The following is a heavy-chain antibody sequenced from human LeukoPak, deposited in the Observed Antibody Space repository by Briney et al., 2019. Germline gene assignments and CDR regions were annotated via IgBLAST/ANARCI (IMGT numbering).Heavy chain of an antibody. J-gene: IGHJ4*02. CDR2: MNPNSGNT. CDR3: ARSGFGYSSSELIDY. CDR1: GYTFTSYG. D-gene: IGHD6-6*01. V-gene: IGHV1-8*03. Sequence: ASVKVSCKASGYTFTSYGVSWVRRAPGQGLEWMGWMNPNSGNTGYAQKFQGRVTITRNTSISTAYMELSGLRSEDTAVYYCARSGFGYSSSELIDYWGQGTLVTVSS.